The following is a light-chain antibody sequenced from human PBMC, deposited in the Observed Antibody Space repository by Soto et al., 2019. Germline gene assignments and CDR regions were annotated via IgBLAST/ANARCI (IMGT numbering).Light chain of an antibody. CDR2: EVS. V-gene: IGLV2-8*01. Sequence: QSVLTQPPSASGAPGQSVPISCSGTSRDVGGYNYVSWHQQHPGKAPKLMIYEVSKRPSGVPDRFSGSKSGNTASLIVSGLQAEDEADYYCSSYAGSNNFVFGTGTKVTVL. CDR1: SRDVGGYNY. CDR3: SSYAGSNNFV. J-gene: IGLJ1*01.